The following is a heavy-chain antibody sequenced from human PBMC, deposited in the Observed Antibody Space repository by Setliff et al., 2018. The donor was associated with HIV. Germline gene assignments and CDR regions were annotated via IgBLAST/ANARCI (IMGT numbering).Heavy chain of an antibody. Sequence: GESLKISCKGSGYNFTSYWIAWMRQMPGKGPEWMGIIYPGDSDTRYSPSFQGQVTISADKSISTAYLQWSSLKASDTAMYYCARREGRFGEASMDVWGKGTTVTVSS. D-gene: IGHD3-10*01. CDR2: IYPGDSDT. CDR1: GYNFTSYW. V-gene: IGHV5-51*01. CDR3: ARREGRFGEASMDV. J-gene: IGHJ6*03.